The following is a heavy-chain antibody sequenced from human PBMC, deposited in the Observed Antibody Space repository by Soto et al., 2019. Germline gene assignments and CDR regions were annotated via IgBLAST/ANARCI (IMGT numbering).Heavy chain of an antibody. CDR3: ARERIAAAGEENYGMDV. CDR2: TYYRSKWYN. Sequence: SQTLSLTCAISGGRVSSNSAAWNWIKQSPSRGLEWLGRTYYRSKWYNDYAVSVKSRMTINPDTSKNQFSLQLNSVTPEDTAVYYCARERIAAAGEENYGMDVWGQGTTVTVSS. D-gene: IGHD6-13*01. CDR1: GGRVSSNSAA. V-gene: IGHV6-1*01. J-gene: IGHJ6*02.